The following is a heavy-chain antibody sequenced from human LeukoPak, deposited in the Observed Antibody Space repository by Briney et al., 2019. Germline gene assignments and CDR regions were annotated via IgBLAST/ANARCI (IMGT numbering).Heavy chain of an antibody. CDR3: ARGLGPPGRNWFDP. J-gene: IGHJ5*02. CDR2: ISPYNGNT. V-gene: IGHV1-18*01. CDR1: GYTFTNYG. D-gene: IGHD3-16*01. Sequence: ASVKVSCKASGYTFTNYGISWVRQAPGQGLEWMGWISPYNGNTNYAQNLQGRVTMTTDTSTSTAYMELRSLRSDDTAVYYCARGLGPPGRNWFDPWGQGTLVTVSS.